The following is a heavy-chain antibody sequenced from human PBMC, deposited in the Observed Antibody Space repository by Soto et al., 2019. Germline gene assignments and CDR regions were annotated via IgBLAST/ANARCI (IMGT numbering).Heavy chain of an antibody. V-gene: IGHV3-30*03. CDR1: GFTFSSYG. Sequence: GGSLRLSCAASGFTFSSYGMHWVRQAPGKGLEWVAVISYDGSNKYYADSVKGRFTISRDNSKNTLYLQMNSLRAEDTAVYYCAIYSSGWYALDYWGQETLVTVSS. CDR2: ISYDGSNK. D-gene: IGHD6-19*01. J-gene: IGHJ4*02. CDR3: AIYSSGWYALDY.